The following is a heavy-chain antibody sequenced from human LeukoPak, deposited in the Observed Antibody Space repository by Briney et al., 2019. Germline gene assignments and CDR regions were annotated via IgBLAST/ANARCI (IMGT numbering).Heavy chain of an antibody. J-gene: IGHJ4*02. V-gene: IGHV4-61*01. D-gene: IGHD2-15*01. CDR2: IYYSGST. Sequence: SETLSLTCTVSGGSVGSGNYFWSWIRQPPGKGLEWIGYIYYSGSTNYNPSLKSRVTISVDTSKNQFSLKLSSVTAADTAVYYCARGGSLIDYWGQGTLVTVSS. CDR3: ARGGSLIDY. CDR1: GGSVGSGNYF.